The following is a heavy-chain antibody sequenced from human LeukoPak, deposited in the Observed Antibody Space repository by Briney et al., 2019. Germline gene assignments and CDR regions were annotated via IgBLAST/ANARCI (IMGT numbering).Heavy chain of an antibody. D-gene: IGHD3-10*01. CDR3: ARGYGSGSNWFDP. V-gene: IGHV4-4*07. J-gene: IGHJ5*02. CDR2: IYSSGST. CDR1: GGSISTYY. Sequence: SSETLSLTCTVSGGSISTYYWSWIRQPAGRDLEWIGHIYSSGSTNYNPSLKSRVTMSVDTSKNQLSLKLNPVTAADTAVYYCARGYGSGSNWFDPWGQGTLVIVSS.